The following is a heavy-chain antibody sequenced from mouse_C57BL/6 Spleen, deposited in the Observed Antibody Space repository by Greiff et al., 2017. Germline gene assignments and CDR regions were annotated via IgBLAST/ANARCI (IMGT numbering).Heavy chain of an antibody. CDR3: ARWRELPFYYVDY. V-gene: IGHV1-26*01. J-gene: IGHJ2*01. Sequence: VQLQQSGPELVKPGASVKISCKASGYTFTDYYMNWVKQSHGKSLEWIGDINPNNGGTSYNQKFKGKATLTVAKSSSTAYMELRSLTSEDSAVYYCARWRELPFYYVDYWGQGTTLTVSA. D-gene: IGHD2-1*01. CDR1: GYTFTDYY. CDR2: INPNNGGT.